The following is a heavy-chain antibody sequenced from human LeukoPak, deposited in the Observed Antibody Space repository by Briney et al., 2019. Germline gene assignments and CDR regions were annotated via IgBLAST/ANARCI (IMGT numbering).Heavy chain of an antibody. V-gene: IGHV3-23*01. J-gene: IGHJ4*02. Sequence: GGSLRLSCATSGFPFSDFSMSWVRQAPGKGPERISTTNSGRTSTYYAESVKGRFTISRDNSKNTLYLQMSSLRVEDTAVYYCAKQSYARSLGEGGPGTLVSVSS. CDR2: TNSGRTST. CDR3: AKQSYARSLGE. CDR1: GFPFSDFS. D-gene: IGHD2-8*01.